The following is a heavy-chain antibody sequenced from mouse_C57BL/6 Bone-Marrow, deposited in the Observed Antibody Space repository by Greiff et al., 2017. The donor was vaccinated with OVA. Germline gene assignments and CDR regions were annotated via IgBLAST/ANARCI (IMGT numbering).Heavy chain of an antibody. CDR1: GYTFTSYW. J-gene: IGHJ3*01. D-gene: IGHD2-1*01. V-gene: IGHV1-64*01. CDR2: IHPNSGST. CDR3: ARDLLWPFAY. Sequence: VQLQQPGAELVKPGASVKLSCKASGYTFTSYWMHWVKQRPGQGLEWIGMIHPNSGSTNYNETFKSKATLTVDKSSSTAYMQLSSLTSEDSAVYYCARDLLWPFAYWGQGTLVTVSA.